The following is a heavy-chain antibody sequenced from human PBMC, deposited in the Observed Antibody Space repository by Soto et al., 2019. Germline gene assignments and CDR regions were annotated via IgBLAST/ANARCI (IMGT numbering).Heavy chain of an antibody. CDR2: ISAYNGNT. D-gene: IGHD4-17*01. CDR1: GYTFTSYG. V-gene: IGHV1-18*01. J-gene: IGHJ4*02. Sequence: QVQLVQSGAEVKKPGASVKVSCKASGYTFTSYGISWVRQAPGQGLEWMGWISAYNGNTNYAQKLQGRVTMTTDTTTSTAYMELRSLRSDDTAVYYCARDRVFYGDYDTIDYWGQGTLVTVSS. CDR3: ARDRVFYGDYDTIDY.